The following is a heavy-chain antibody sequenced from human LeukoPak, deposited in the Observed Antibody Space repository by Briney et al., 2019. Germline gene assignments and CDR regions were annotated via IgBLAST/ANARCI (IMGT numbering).Heavy chain of an antibody. CDR1: GGSISSGGYY. V-gene: IGHV4-31*03. CDR3: ARERYCSGGSCLHGAFDI. J-gene: IGHJ3*02. Sequence: PSQTLSLTCTVSGGSISSGGYYWSWIRQHPGKGLEWIGYIYYSGSTYYNPSHKSRVTISVDTSKNQFSLKLSSVTAADTAVYYCARERYCSGGSCLHGAFDIWGQGTMVTVSS. CDR2: IYYSGST. D-gene: IGHD2-15*01.